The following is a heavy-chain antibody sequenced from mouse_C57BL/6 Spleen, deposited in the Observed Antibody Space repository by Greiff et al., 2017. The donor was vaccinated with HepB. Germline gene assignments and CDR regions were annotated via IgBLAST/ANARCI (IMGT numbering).Heavy chain of an antibody. CDR1: GYTFTSYW. D-gene: IGHD3-1*01. Sequence: QVHVKQPGAELVRPGSSVKLSCKASGYTFTSYWMHWVKQRPIQGLEWIGNIDPSDSETHYNQKFKDKATLTVDKSSSTAYMQLSSLTSEDSAVYYCARGGYGAMDYWGQGTSVTVSS. CDR3: ARGGYGAMDY. V-gene: IGHV1-52*01. CDR2: IDPSDSET. J-gene: IGHJ4*01.